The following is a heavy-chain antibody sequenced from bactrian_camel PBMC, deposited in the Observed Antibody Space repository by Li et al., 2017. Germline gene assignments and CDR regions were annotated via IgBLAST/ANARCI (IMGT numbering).Heavy chain of an antibody. CDR1: GFTFSSYD. V-gene: IGHV3S40*01. J-gene: IGHJ4*01. D-gene: IGHD5*01. CDR2: INSRTDDST. CDR3: VDYEMPSENGGRHFDSCGD. Sequence: VQLVESGGGSVQSGGSLRLSCAASGFTFSSYDMSWVRQAPGKGLEWVSGINSRTDDSTVYAESVKGRFTISHDNAKNTVNMLMNDLKPDDTAMYYCVDYEMPSENGGRHFDSCGDWGQGTQVT.